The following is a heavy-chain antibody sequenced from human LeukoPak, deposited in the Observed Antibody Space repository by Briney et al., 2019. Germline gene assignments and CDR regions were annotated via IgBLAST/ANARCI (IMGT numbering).Heavy chain of an antibody. Sequence: PSETLSLTCTVSGGSISSGSYYWSWIRQPAGKGLEWIGRIYTSGSTNYNPSLKSRVTISVDTSKNQFSLKLSSVTAADTAVYYRARAARITIFGVVNAFDIWGQGTMVTVSS. CDR2: IYTSGST. D-gene: IGHD3-3*01. V-gene: IGHV4-61*02. CDR3: ARAARITIFGVVNAFDI. CDR1: GGSISSGSYY. J-gene: IGHJ3*02.